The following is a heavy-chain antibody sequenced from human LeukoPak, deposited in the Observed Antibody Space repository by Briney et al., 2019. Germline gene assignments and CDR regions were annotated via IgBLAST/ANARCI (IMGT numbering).Heavy chain of an antibody. CDR2: INHSGST. D-gene: IGHD6-19*01. Sequence: SETLSLTCAVYGGSFSGYYWSWIRQPPGKGLEWIGEINHSGSTNYNPSLKSRVTISVDTSKNQFSLKLSSVTAADTAVYYCARYSSGGDYYGMDAWGQGTTVTVSS. CDR3: ARYSSGGDYYGMDA. CDR1: GGSFSGYY. V-gene: IGHV4-34*01. J-gene: IGHJ6*02.